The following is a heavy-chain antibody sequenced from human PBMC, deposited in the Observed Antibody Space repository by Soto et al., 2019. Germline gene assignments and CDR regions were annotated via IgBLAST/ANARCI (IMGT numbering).Heavy chain of an antibody. D-gene: IGHD6-13*01. CDR2: ISSSGSTI. Sequence: GGSLRLCCAASGFTFSSYEMNWVRQAPGKGLEWVSYISSSGSTIYYADSVKGRFTISRDNAKNSLYLQMNSLRAEDTAVYYCAREPYSSRWYGEGSYYYYGMDVWGQGTTVTVSS. CDR3: AREPYSSRWYGEGSYYYYGMDV. J-gene: IGHJ6*02. V-gene: IGHV3-48*03. CDR1: GFTFSSYE.